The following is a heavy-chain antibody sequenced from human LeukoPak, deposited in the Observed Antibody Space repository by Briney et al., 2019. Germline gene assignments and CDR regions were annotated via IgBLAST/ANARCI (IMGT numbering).Heavy chain of an antibody. J-gene: IGHJ4*02. CDR2: INHSGST. D-gene: IGHD5-18*01. V-gene: IGHV4-34*01. CDR3: ARELGAWLRYYFDY. Sequence: RQPPGXXXXXXGEINHSGSTNYNPSLKSRVTISVDTSKNQFSLKLSSVTAADTAVYYCARELGAWLRYYFDYWGQGTLVTVSS.